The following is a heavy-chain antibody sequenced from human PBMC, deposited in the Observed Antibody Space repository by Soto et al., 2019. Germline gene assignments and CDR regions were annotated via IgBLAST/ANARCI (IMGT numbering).Heavy chain of an antibody. J-gene: IGHJ4*02. D-gene: IGHD1-1*01. CDR2: ISAHNGNT. CDR1: GYAFTTYG. CDR3: ARGRYGDY. V-gene: IGHV1-18*01. Sequence: QVHLVQSGAEVKKPGASVKVSCQGSGYAFTTYGITWVRQAPGQGLEWMGWISAHNGNTNYAQKLQGRVTVTRDTSTSTAYMELRSLRYADTAVYSCARGRYGDYWGQGALVTVSS.